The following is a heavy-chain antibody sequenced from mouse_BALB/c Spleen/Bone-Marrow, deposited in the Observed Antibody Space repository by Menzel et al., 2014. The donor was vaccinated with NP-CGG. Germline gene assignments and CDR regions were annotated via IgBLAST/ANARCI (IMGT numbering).Heavy chain of an antibody. V-gene: IGHV1-87*01. D-gene: IGHD2-4*01. J-gene: IGHJ2*01. CDR1: GYTFTSYW. CDR3: ASYYDYDGRGY. CDR2: IYPGDGDT. Sequence: VQLVESGAELARPGASVKLSCKASGYTFTSYWMQWVKQRPGQGLEWIGAIYPGDGDTRYTQEFKGKATLTADKSSSTAYMQLSSLAPEDSAVYYCASYYDYDGRGYWGQGTTLTVSS.